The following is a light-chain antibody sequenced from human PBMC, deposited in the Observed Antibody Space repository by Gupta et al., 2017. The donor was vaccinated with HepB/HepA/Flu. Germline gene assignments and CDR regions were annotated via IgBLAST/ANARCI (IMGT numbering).Light chain of an antibody. CDR1: SRDIGAYDS. CDR3: SSFTSTLTLVV. V-gene: IGLV2-14*03. Sequence: QSALTQPASVSGSPGQSITISCTGTSRDIGAYDSVSWYQQYPGKAPKLLIYDVAARPSGVSTRFSGSKSGSTASLTISGLQTEDEAAYFCSSFTSTLTLVVFGGGTKLTVL. CDR2: DVA. J-gene: IGLJ2*01.